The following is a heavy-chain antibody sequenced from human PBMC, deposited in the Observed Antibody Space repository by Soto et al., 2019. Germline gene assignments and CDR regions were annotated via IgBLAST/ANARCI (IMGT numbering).Heavy chain of an antibody. CDR1: GGIFSSYA. CDR2: IIPIFGTA. Sequence: QVQLVQSGAEVKKPGSSVKVSCKASGGIFSSYAISWVRQAPGQGLEWMGGIIPIFGTANYAQKFQGRVTITADESTSTAYMELSSLRSEDTAVYYCASSAAGGNHYYYGMDVWGQGTTVTVSS. D-gene: IGHD6-13*01. CDR3: ASSAAGGNHYYYGMDV. V-gene: IGHV1-69*01. J-gene: IGHJ6*02.